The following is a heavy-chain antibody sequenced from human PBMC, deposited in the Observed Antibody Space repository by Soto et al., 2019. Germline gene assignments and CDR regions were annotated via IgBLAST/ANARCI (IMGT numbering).Heavy chain of an antibody. J-gene: IGHJ4*02. Sequence: SETLSLTCAVYGGSFSGYYWSWIRQPPGKGLEWIGEINHSGSTNYNPSLKSRVTISVDTSKNQFSLKLSSVTAADTAVYYCARLTLGAVAGTYWGQGTLVTVSS. CDR3: ARLTLGAVAGTY. CDR1: GGSFSGYY. D-gene: IGHD6-19*01. CDR2: INHSGST. V-gene: IGHV4-34*01.